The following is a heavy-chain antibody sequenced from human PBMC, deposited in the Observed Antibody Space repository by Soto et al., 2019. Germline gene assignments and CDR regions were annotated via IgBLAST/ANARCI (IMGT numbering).Heavy chain of an antibody. CDR2: INPYTGCA. CDR3: ARDKVKTDIYPQPGWLDV. V-gene: IGHV1-2*04. D-gene: IGHD3-22*01. J-gene: IGHJ1*01. Sequence: AASVKVSCEASGYTFTGYYMHWVRQAPRQGPEWMRWINPYTGCANYPQQFQGWVTMTRDTSINAVYLGLSSMRAGDAAVYFCARDKVKTDIYPQPGWLDVWGRGSLVTVSS. CDR1: GYTFTGYY.